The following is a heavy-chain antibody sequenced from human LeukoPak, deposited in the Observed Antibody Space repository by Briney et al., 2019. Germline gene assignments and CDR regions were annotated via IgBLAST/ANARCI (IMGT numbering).Heavy chain of an antibody. CDR2: IKPRGGST. Sequence: ASVKVSCKASGYTFTNYYMHWVRQAPGQGLEWLGIIKPRGGSTTYAQRFEGRVIMTSDVSTSTVYLELISLKYDDTAVYYCARDRYTNFGRWFDPWGQETQVIVSS. D-gene: IGHD3-10*02. CDR1: GYTFTNYY. V-gene: IGHV1-46*01. CDR3: ARDRYTNFGRWFDP. J-gene: IGHJ5*02.